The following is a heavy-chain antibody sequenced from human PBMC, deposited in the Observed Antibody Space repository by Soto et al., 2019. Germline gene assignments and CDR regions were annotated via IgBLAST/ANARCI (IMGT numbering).Heavy chain of an antibody. CDR2: IIPIFGTA. CDR3: ARDIVVVVAATYYYYGMDV. J-gene: IGHJ6*02. Sequence: QVQLVQSGAEVKKPGSSVKVSCKASGGTFSSYAISWVRQAPGQGLEWMGGIIPIFGTANYAQKFQGRVTITADEXXSXAXXELSSLRSEDTAVYYCARDIVVVVAATYYYYGMDVWGQGTTVTVSS. CDR1: GGTFSSYA. D-gene: IGHD2-15*01. V-gene: IGHV1-69*12.